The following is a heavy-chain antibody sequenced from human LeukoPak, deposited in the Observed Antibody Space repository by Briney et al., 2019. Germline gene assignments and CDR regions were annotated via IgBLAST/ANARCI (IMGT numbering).Heavy chain of an antibody. CDR3: AREVWFGELL. V-gene: IGHV4-4*07. J-gene: IGHJ4*02. CDR2: IYTSGST. Sequence: SETLSLTCTVSGGSISSYYWSWLRQPAGKGLEWIGRIYTSGSTYSNPSLKSRVSISVDTSKNQFSLKLSSVTAADTAVYYCAREVWFGELLWGQGTLVTVSS. CDR1: GGSISSYY. D-gene: IGHD3-10*01.